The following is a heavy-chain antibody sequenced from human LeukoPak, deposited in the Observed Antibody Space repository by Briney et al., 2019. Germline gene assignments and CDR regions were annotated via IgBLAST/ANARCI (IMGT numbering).Heavy chain of an antibody. D-gene: IGHD3/OR15-3a*01. J-gene: IGHJ4*02. CDR1: GFTFSDYY. Sequence: GGALRLSCAASGFTFSDYYMSWIRQAPGKGLEWVSYNSSSGSIIYYADSVKGRFTISRDNAKNSLYLQTNNLRAEDTAVYYCARERDYYFDYWGQGTLVSVSS. CDR3: ARERDYYFDY. CDR2: NSSSGSII. V-gene: IGHV3-11*01.